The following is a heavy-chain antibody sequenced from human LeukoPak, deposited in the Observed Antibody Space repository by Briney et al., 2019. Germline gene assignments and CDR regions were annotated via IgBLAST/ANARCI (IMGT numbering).Heavy chain of an antibody. CDR1: GFTFSSYG. CDR3: AKEDQTDYDFWSGYYSYFDY. J-gene: IGHJ4*02. CDR2: IRYDGSNK. D-gene: IGHD3-3*01. V-gene: IGHV3-30*02. Sequence: GGSLRLSCAASGFTFSSYGMHWVHQAPGKGLEWVAFIRYDGSNKYYADSVKGRFTISRDNSKNTLYLQMNSLRAEDTAVYYCAKEDQTDYDFWSGYYSYFDYWGQGTLVTVSS.